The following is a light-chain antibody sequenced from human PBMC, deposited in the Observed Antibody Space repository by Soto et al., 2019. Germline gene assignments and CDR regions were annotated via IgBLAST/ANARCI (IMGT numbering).Light chain of an antibody. V-gene: IGKV3-15*01. J-gene: IGKJ4*01. CDR2: GAS. CDR3: QQYNNWPPLT. CDR1: QSVSSN. Sequence: EIVMTQSPATLSVSPGERATLSCRASQSVSSNLAWYQQKPGQAPRLLIYGASTRATGSPARFSGSGSGTEFTLTISSLQSEDVAVYYCQQYNNWPPLTFGGGTNVEIK.